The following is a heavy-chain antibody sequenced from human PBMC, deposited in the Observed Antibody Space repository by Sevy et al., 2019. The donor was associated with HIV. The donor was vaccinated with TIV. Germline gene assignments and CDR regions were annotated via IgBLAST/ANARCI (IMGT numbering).Heavy chain of an antibody. CDR3: ARGNSGSFDY. Sequence: GGSLRLSCAASGFSFSNYWMHWVRQAPGKGLEWVANIKQDESEKYYVASVKGRFTISRDNAKNSLSLQMNSLRPEDTAVYYCARGNSGSFDYWGQGTLVTVSS. V-gene: IGHV3-7*01. D-gene: IGHD3-22*01. CDR1: GFSFSNYW. CDR2: IKQDESEK. J-gene: IGHJ4*02.